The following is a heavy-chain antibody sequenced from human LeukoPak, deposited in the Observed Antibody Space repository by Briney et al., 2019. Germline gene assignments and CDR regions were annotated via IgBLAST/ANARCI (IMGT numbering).Heavy chain of an antibody. J-gene: IGHJ5*02. CDR1: GFTFSSYA. CDR3: ATGYCSSATCYARFDP. Sequence: GGSLRLSCTASGFTFSSYAMSWVRQAPGKGLEWVSAISGSGGSTFYADFVKGRFTISRDNSKNTLYLQMNSLRADDTAVYYCATGYCSSATCYARFDPWGQGTLVTVSS. V-gene: IGHV3-23*01. D-gene: IGHD2-2*01. CDR2: ISGSGGST.